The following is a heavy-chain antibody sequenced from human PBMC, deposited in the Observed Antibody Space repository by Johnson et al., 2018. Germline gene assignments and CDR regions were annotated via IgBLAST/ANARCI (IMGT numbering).Heavy chain of an antibody. CDR3: ARARSLGRQLYVDDYGMDG. D-gene: IGHD5-18*01. CDR1: GFTFSSYG. J-gene: IGHJ6*02. V-gene: IGHV3-33*01. CDR2: IWYDGSNK. Sequence: VQLVETGGGVVQPGRSLRLPCAASGFTFSSYGMHWVRQAPGKGLEWVAVIWYDGSNKYYADSVKGRFTISRDTSKKTLYLQMNGVRAEDTAVDYCARARSLGRQLYVDDYGMDGWGQGTTVTVS.